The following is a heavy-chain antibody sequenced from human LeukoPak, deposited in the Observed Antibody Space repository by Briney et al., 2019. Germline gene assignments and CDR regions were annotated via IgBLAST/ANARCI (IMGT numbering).Heavy chain of an antibody. CDR1: GFTFSSYN. CDR2: ITSGSSYI. J-gene: IGHJ4*02. V-gene: IGHV3-21*01. D-gene: IGHD3-3*01. CDR3: ARGPPFGR. Sequence: GGSLRLSCAASGFTFSSYNMNWVRQAPGKGLEWVSSITSGSSYIYYADSVKGRLTISRDNARNSLYLQMNSLRAEDTAVYYRARGPPFGRWGQGTLVTVSS.